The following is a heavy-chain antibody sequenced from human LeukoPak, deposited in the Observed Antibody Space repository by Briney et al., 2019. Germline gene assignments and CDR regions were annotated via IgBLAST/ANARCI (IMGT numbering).Heavy chain of an antibody. Sequence: ASVKVSCKASGFTLTNYDINWVRQALGQGLEWMGWMNPNSGNTGYAQKFQGRVTMTRNTSISTAYMELSSLRSEDTAVYYCARGLEGLWFGELSPLFDYWGQGTLVTVSS. J-gene: IGHJ4*02. V-gene: IGHV1-8*01. CDR1: GFTLTNYD. CDR2: MNPNSGNT. CDR3: ARGLEGLWFGELSPLFDY. D-gene: IGHD3-10*01.